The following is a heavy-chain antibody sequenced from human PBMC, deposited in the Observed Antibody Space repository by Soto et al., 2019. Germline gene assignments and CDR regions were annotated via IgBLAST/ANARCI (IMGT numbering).Heavy chain of an antibody. D-gene: IGHD6-19*01. V-gene: IGHV3-33*01. CDR3: AGDFDHSSGCPDY. J-gene: IGHJ4*02. Sequence: VQLVESGGGVVQPGRSLRLSCAASGFTFSSYGMYWVRQAPGKGLEWVAVIWYDGSNKYYADSVKGRFTISRDNSKNTLYLQVNSLRAEDTAVYYCAGDFDHSSGCPDYWGQGTLVTVSS. CDR1: GFTFSSYG. CDR2: IWYDGSNK.